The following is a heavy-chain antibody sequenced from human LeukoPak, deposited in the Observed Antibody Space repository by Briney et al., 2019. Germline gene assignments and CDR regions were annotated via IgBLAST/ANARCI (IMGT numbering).Heavy chain of an antibody. Sequence: ASVKVSCKASGYTFTSYGISWVRQAPGQGLEWMGWISAYNGNTNYAQKFQGRVTMTRDTSISTAYMELSRLRSDDTAVYYCARASEWELPFDYWGQGTLVTVSS. D-gene: IGHD1-26*01. V-gene: IGHV1-18*01. J-gene: IGHJ4*02. CDR3: ARASEWELPFDY. CDR2: ISAYNGNT. CDR1: GYTFTSYG.